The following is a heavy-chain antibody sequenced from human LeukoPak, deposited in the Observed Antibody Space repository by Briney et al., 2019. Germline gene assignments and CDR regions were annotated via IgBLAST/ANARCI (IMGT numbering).Heavy chain of an antibody. D-gene: IGHD2-15*01. V-gene: IGHV3-7*04. CDR3: ARGHVVVVAATDY. CDR1: GFTFSGYW. Sequence: PGGSLRLSCAASGFTFSGYWMSWVRQAPGKGLEWVANINQDGSKKYYVDSVKGRFTISRDNAKNSLYLQMNSLRAEDTAVYYCARGHVVVVAATDYWGQGTLVTVSS. CDR2: INQDGSKK. J-gene: IGHJ4*02.